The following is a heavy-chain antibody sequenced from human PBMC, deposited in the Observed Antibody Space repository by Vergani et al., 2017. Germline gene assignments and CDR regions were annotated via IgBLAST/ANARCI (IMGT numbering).Heavy chain of an antibody. CDR3: ARRRKRCGGDCLNXFDP. CDR1: GYSFTSYW. V-gene: IGHV5-51*01. CDR2: IYPGDSDT. J-gene: IGHJ5*02. Sequence: EVQLVQSGAEVKKPGESLRISCKGSGYSFTSYWIGWVRQMPGKGLEWMGIIYPGDSDTRYSPSFQGQVTISADKSISTAYLQWSSLKASDTAMYYCARRRKRCGGDCLNXFDPWGQGTLVTVSS. D-gene: IGHD2-21*02.